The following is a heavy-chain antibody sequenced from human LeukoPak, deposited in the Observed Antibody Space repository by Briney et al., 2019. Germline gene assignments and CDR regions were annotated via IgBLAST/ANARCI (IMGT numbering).Heavy chain of an antibody. CDR2: INPSGGST. V-gene: IGHV1-46*01. D-gene: IGHD1-7*01. Sequence: ASVKVSCKASGYTFTSYYMHWVRQAPGQGLEWMGIINPSGGSTSYAQKFQGRVTITRNTSISTAYMELSSLRSEDTAVYYCARGRRRYNWNYLKADAFDIWGQGTMVTVSS. CDR3: ARGRRRYNWNYLKADAFDI. CDR1: GYTFTSYY. J-gene: IGHJ3*02.